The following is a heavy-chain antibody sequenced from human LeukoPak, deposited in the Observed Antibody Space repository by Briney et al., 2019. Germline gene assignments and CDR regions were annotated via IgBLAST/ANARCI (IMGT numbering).Heavy chain of an antibody. Sequence: PSENLSLTCTVSGGSISSCYWSWIRQPAGKGLEWIGRIYTSGSTNYNPSLKSRVTMSVDTSKNQFSLKLSSVTAADTAVYYCARSYYDSSGYYYDHYWGQGTLVTVSS. CDR2: IYTSGST. J-gene: IGHJ4*02. CDR1: GGSISSCY. D-gene: IGHD3-22*01. V-gene: IGHV4-4*07. CDR3: ARSYYDSSGYYYDHY.